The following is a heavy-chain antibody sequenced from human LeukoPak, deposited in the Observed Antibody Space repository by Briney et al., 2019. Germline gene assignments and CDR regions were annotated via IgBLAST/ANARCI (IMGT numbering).Heavy chain of an antibody. J-gene: IGHJ4*02. CDR1: EFNFDDYA. V-gene: IGHV3-21*01. Sequence: GGSLRLSCEASEFNFDDYAMAWVRQAPGKGLEWVSSISVRSNYRYYADSVRGRFTISRDDARDSLFLQMNSLRAEDTAVYFCVRLRRNNDRSGYYYYYDYWGQGTLVTVSS. CDR3: VRLRRNNDRSGYYYYYDY. D-gene: IGHD3-22*01. CDR2: ISVRSNYR.